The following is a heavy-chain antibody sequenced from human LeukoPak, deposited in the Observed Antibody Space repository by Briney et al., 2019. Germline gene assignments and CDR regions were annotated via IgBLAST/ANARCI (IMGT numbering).Heavy chain of an antibody. CDR3: ARGGGNYESSGYYPDY. J-gene: IGHJ4*02. D-gene: IGHD3-22*01. CDR2: MYYSGGT. CDR1: GGSISSDY. V-gene: IGHV4-59*12. Sequence: PSETLSLTCYVSGGSISSDYWSWIRQSPGKGLEWIGYMYYSGGTTYNPSLKSRVAISIDTSKKQFSLRLSSVTAADTAVYYCARGGGNYESSGYYPDYWGQGTLVTVSS.